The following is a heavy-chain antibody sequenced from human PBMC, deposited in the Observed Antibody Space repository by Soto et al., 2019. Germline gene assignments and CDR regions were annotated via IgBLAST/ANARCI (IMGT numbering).Heavy chain of an antibody. CDR2: IWYDGSKK. D-gene: IGHD3-22*01. CDR3: ASNLPGHYGMDV. Sequence: QVQLVESGGGVVQPGRSLRLSCAASGFTLGSYGMHWVRQAPGKGLEWVAVIWYDGSKKYYADSVKGRFTISRDSSKNTLYLQMNSLRAEDTAVYYCASNLPGHYGMDVWGQGTTVTVSS. CDR1: GFTLGSYG. V-gene: IGHV3-33*01. J-gene: IGHJ6*02.